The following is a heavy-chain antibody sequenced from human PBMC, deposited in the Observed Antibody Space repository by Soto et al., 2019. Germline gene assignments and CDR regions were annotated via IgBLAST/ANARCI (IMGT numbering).Heavy chain of an antibody. D-gene: IGHD2-21*02. CDR2: ISYDGSNK. CDR3: AKSVGIVVVTAPVDY. Sequence: GGSLRLSCAASGFTFSSYGMHWVRHAPGKGLEWVAVISYDGSNKYYADSVKGRFTISRDNSKNTLYLQMNSLRAEDTAVYYCAKSVGIVVVTAPVDYWGQGTLVTVSS. CDR1: GFTFSSYG. J-gene: IGHJ4*02. V-gene: IGHV3-30*18.